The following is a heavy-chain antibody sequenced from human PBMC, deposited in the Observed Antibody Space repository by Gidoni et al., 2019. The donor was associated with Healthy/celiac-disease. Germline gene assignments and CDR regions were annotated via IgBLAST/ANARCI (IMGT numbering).Heavy chain of an antibody. D-gene: IGHD3-22*01. CDR3: AKGLGYDSSGYYYFDY. CDR2: ISGSGGST. Sequence: EVQLVESGGGLVQPGGSLRLSCAASGFTFSSYAMSWVRQAPGKGLEWVSAISGSGGSTYYADSVKGRFTISRDNSKNTLYLQMNSLRAEDTAVYYCAKGLGYDSSGYYYFDYWGQGTLVTVSS. J-gene: IGHJ4*02. V-gene: IGHV3-23*04. CDR1: GFTFSSYA.